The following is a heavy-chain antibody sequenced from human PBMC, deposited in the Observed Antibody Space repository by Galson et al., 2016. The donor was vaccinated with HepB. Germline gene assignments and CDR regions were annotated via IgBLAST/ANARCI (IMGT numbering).Heavy chain of an antibody. CDR2: TSGSGDRR. D-gene: IGHD2-2*01. CDR1: GFTFSRYA. CDR3: AKDLDIVVVPSAIDY. J-gene: IGHJ4*02. V-gene: IGHV3-23*01. Sequence: SLRLSCAASGFTFSRYAMSWVRQAPGKGLEWVSVTSGSGDRRYYADSVKGRFIISRDNSKNTVYLQMNSLRVEDTAVYYCAKDLDIVVVPSAIDYWGQGTLVTVSS.